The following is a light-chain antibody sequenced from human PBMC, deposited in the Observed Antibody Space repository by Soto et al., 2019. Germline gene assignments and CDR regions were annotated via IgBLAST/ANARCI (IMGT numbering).Light chain of an antibody. CDR1: SGDIGDYNY. V-gene: IGLV2-14*01. J-gene: IGLJ1*01. CDR2: DVS. Sequence: QSVLARPVSVSGSPGQSITISCVGNSGDIGDYNYVSWYQQHPGKVPKVIIYDVSNRPPGVSYRFSGTKSGNTASLTVSGLQAEDEADYYCCSYTRSGTLIFGTGTKVTVL. CDR3: CSYTRSGTLI.